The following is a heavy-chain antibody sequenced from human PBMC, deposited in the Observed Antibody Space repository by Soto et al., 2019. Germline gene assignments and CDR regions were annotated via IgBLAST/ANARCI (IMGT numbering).Heavy chain of an antibody. J-gene: IGHJ5*02. D-gene: IGHD6-13*01. CDR1: GGTFSSYA. V-gene: IGHV1-69*12. CDR2: IIPIFGTA. Sequence: QVQLVQSGAAVKKPGSSVKVSCKASGGTFSSYAISWVRQAPGQGLEWMGGIIPIFGTANYAQKFQGRVTITADESTSTAYMELSSLRSEDTAVYYCARLAAAGTLGGNWFDPWGQGTLVTVSS. CDR3: ARLAAAGTLGGNWFDP.